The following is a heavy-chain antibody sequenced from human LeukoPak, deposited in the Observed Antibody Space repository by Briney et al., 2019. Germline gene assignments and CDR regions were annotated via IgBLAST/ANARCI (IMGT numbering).Heavy chain of an antibody. CDR1: GFTFSSYA. V-gene: IGHV3-30*04. J-gene: IGHJ4*02. CDR3: ARVPGRSSTSCPSCSY. CDR2: ISYDGSNK. D-gene: IGHD2-2*01. Sequence: GGSLRLSCAASGFTFSSYAMHWVRQAPGKGLEWVAVISYDGSNKYYADSVKGRFTISRDNAKNSLYLQMNSLRAEDTAVYYCARVPGRSSTSCPSCSYWGQGTLVTVSS.